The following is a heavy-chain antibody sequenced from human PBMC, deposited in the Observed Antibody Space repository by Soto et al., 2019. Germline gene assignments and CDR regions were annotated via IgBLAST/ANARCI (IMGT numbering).Heavy chain of an antibody. V-gene: IGHV3-33*01. CDR2: ISHEENIQ. D-gene: IGHD5-12*01. CDR3: TRGLRGVLDY. J-gene: IGHJ4*01. Sequence: GGSLRLSCVASGFNFGNFGMHWVRKAPGKGLEWLTVISHEENIQQDVGSGKFAIARDNSKTTLHLHLTSLSAEAPTLQYITRGLRGVLDYWGQGTLVTVSS. CDR1: GFNFGNFG.